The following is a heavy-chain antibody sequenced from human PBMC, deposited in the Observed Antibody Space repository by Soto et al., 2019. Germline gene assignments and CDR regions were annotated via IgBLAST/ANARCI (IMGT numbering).Heavy chain of an antibody. D-gene: IGHD3-22*01. CDR1: GYTFTSYG. CDR3: ARDYYYDSSGSKYNWFDP. J-gene: IGHJ5*02. CDR2: ISAYNGNT. V-gene: IGHV1-18*04. Sequence: ASVKVSCKASGYTFTSYGISWVGQAPGQGLEWMGWISAYNGNTNYAQKLQGRGTMTTDTSTSTAYMELRSLRSDDTAVYYCARDYYYDSSGSKYNWFDPWGQGTLVTVSS.